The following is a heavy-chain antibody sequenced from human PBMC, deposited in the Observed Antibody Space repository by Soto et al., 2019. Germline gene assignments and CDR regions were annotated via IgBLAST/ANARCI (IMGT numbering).Heavy chain of an antibody. CDR1: GGSISKFY. V-gene: IGHV4-4*07. CDR3: VRDGSRSLRDWFDP. Sequence: LSLTCNVSGGSISKFYWAWIRKTAGNGLEWMGRVYATGTTDYNPSLRSRVAMSVDISKKTFSLRLRSVTGADSGVYYCVRDGSRSLRDWFDPWGQGILVTVSS. J-gene: IGHJ5*02. CDR2: VYATGTT.